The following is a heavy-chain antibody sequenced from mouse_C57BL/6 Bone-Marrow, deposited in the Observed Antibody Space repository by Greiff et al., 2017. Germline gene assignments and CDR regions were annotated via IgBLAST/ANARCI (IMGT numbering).Heavy chain of an antibody. J-gene: IGHJ1*03. Sequence: VQRVESGGGLVKPGGSLKLSCAASGFTFSSYAMSWVRQTPEKRLEWVATISDGGSYTYYPDNVKGRFTISRDNAKNNLYLQMSHLKSEDTAMYYCAREPFFYYYGSSYVENWYFDVWGTGTTVTVSS. CDR1: GFTFSSYA. CDR2: ISDGGSYT. V-gene: IGHV5-4*01. D-gene: IGHD1-1*01. CDR3: AREPFFYYYGSSYVENWYFDV.